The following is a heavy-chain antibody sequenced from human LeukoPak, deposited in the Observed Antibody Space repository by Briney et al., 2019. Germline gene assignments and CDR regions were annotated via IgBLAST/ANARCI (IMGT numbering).Heavy chain of an antibody. V-gene: IGHV3-48*03. CDR2: ISSSGSTI. D-gene: IGHD3-10*01. J-gene: IGHJ3*02. CDR3: ARESGFRGDAFDI. Sequence: GGSLRLSCAASGFTFSSYEMNWVRQAPGKGLEWVSYISSSGSTIYYADSVKGRFTISRDNAKNSLYLQMNSLRAEDTAIYYCARESGFRGDAFDIWGQGTMVTVSS. CDR1: GFTFSSYE.